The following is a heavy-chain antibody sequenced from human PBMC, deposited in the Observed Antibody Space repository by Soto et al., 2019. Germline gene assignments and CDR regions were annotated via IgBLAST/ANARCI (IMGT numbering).Heavy chain of an antibody. CDR1: GFNFRDYY. D-gene: IGHD3-10*02. J-gene: IGHJ4*02. CDR3: ARVRYVGYIDL. Sequence: QVQLAESGGGLVKPGGSLGLSCAASGFNFRDYYMSWVRQAPGRDLEWTAYLGSCGTLTWYADSVRGRFTVTRDNVKNSLTLQMDSLRAEDTATYFCARVRYVGYIDLWGQGTLVTVSS. V-gene: IGHV3-11*01. CDR2: LGSCGTLT.